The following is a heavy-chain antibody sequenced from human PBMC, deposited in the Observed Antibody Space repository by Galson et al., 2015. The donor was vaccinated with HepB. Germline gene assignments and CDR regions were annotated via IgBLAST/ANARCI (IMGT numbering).Heavy chain of an antibody. Sequence: SLRLSCAASGFTFSGSAMHWVRQASGKGLEWVGRIRSKANNYATSYAASVKGRFTISRDDSKNTAYLQMNSLKTGDTAVYYCTRQVKGFGELLYYYGMDVWGQGTTVTVSS. CDR1: GFTFSGSA. J-gene: IGHJ6*02. D-gene: IGHD3-10*01. V-gene: IGHV3-73*01. CDR2: IRSKANNYAT. CDR3: TRQVKGFGELLYYYGMDV.